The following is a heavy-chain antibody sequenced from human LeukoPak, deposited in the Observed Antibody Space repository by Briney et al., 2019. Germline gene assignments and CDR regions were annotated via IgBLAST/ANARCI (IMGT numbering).Heavy chain of an antibody. Sequence: SETLSLTCTVSGGSISSGDYYWSWIRQPPGKGLEWIGYIYYSGSTYYNPSLKSRVTISVDTSKNQFSLKLSSVTAADTAVYYCARSQPRDSGFDYWGQGTLVTVSS. CDR2: IYYSGST. J-gene: IGHJ4*02. V-gene: IGHV4-30-4*01. D-gene: IGHD2-2*01. CDR1: GGSISSGDYY. CDR3: ARSQPRDSGFDY.